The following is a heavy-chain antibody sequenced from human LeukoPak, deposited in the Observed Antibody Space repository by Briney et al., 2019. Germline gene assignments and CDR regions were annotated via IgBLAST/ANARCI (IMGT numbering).Heavy chain of an antibody. V-gene: IGHV3-23*01. J-gene: IGHJ4*02. CDR3: AKASVWTMVRVVSYFDE. CDR1: GFTFSRYS. D-gene: IGHD3-10*01. Sequence: GGSLRLSCAASGFTFSRYSMNWVRRAPGKGLEWVSAISGSGGNTYYADSVKGRFTISRDNSKNTLYLQMNSLRAEDTAVYYCAKASVWTMVRVVSYFDEWGQGIQVTVSS. CDR2: ISGSGGNT.